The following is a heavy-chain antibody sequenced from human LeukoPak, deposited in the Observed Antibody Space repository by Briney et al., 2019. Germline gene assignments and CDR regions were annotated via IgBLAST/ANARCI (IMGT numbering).Heavy chain of an antibody. CDR1: GFTFSDYY. CDR3: AISGYSSSEGYYFDY. Sequence: PGGSLRLSCAASGFTFSDYYMSWIRQAPGKGLEWVSYISSSGSTIYYADSVKGRFTISRDNAKNSLYLQMNSLRAEDTAVYYCAISGYSSSEGYYFDYWGQGTLVTVSS. CDR2: ISSSGSTI. D-gene: IGHD6-6*01. J-gene: IGHJ4*02. V-gene: IGHV3-11*01.